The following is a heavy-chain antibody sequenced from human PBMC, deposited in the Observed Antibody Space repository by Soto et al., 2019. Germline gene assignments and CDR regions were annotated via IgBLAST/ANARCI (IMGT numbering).Heavy chain of an antibody. V-gene: IGHV4-39*01. CDR3: ARHGATAGPFFDS. J-gene: IGHJ4*02. CDR1: GGSINNRNNY. Sequence: QTQLQESGPRLVNPSETVSLTCTVSGGSINNRNNYWGWIRQSPVQGLEGIASIYYGVTTYYNPSLKSRVTITGDTSTNQFALRLISVTAADSAVYHCARHGATAGPFFDSWGPGIQVTVSS. D-gene: IGHD6-13*01. CDR2: IYYGVTT.